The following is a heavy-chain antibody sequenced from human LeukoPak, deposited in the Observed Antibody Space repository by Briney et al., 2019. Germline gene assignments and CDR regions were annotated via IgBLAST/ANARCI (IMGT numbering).Heavy chain of an antibody. Sequence: ASVKVSCKGSGYTFTSYYMHWVRQAPGQGLELMRIINPSGGSTSYAQKFQGRVTMTRDTSTSTVYMELSSLRSEDTAVYYCARELFPVGATNGEFDYWGQGTLVTVSS. CDR3: ARELFPVGATNGEFDY. CDR1: GYTFTSYY. CDR2: INPSGGST. D-gene: IGHD1-26*01. V-gene: IGHV1-46*01. J-gene: IGHJ4*02.